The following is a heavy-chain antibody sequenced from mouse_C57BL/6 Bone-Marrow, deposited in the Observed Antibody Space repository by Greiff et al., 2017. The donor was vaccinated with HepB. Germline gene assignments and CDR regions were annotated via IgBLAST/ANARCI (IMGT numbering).Heavy chain of an antibody. Sequence: VQLQQSGAELVRPGASVKLSCKASGYTFTDYYINWVKQRPGQGLEWIARIYPGSGNTYYNEKFKGKATLTAEKSSSTAYMQLSSLTSEDSAVYFCAATVVAPPMAMDYWGQGTSVTVSS. J-gene: IGHJ4*01. CDR2: IYPGSGNT. CDR1: GYTFTDYY. D-gene: IGHD1-1*01. CDR3: AATVVAPPMAMDY. V-gene: IGHV1-76*01.